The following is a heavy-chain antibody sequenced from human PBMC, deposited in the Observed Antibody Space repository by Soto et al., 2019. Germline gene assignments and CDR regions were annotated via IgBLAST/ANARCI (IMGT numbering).Heavy chain of an antibody. D-gene: IGHD1-1*01. CDR2: IYYSGST. Sequence: SETLSLTCTVSGGSISSYYWSWIRQPPGKGLEWIGYIYYSGSTNYNPSLKSRVTISVDTSKNQFSLKLSSVTAADTAVYYCARGRGTWIPDAFDIWGQGTMVTVSS. CDR3: ARGRGTWIPDAFDI. J-gene: IGHJ3*02. V-gene: IGHV4-59*01. CDR1: GGSISSYY.